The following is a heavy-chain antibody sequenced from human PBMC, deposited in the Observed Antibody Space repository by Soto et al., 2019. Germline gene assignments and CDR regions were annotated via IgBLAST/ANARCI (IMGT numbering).Heavy chain of an antibody. CDR1: CGSISNSSYY. Sequence: LETLSLTCTVACGSISNSSYYRGLIRQPPGKGLEWIGSIYYSGSTYYNPSLKSRVTISVDTSKNQFSLKLSSVTAADTAVYYCASGRAAAGGGIDYWGQGTLVTVSS. CDR2: IYYSGST. V-gene: IGHV4-39*01. D-gene: IGHD6-13*01. J-gene: IGHJ4*02. CDR3: ASGRAAAGGGIDY.